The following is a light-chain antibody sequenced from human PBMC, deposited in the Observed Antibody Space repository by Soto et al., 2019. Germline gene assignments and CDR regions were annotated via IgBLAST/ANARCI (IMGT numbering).Light chain of an antibody. J-gene: IGKJ1*01. Sequence: DIQMTQSPSTLSGSVGDRVTITCRARQTISSWLAWYQQKPGKAPKLLIYKASTLKSGVPSRFSGSGSGTEFTLTISSLQPDDFATYYCQHYISYSEAFGQGTKVELK. CDR1: QTISSW. CDR2: KAS. CDR3: QHYISYSEA. V-gene: IGKV1-5*03.